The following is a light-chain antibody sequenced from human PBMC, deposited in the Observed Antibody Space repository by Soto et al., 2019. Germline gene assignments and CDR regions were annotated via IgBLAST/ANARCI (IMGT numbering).Light chain of an antibody. Sequence: EIVMTQSPATLSLSPGERATLSCRASQSVSNYLAWYQKKPGQAPRLLIYDASTRATGIPARFSGSGSGTEFTLSSSSLQSEDFAFYYCQQYNNWWTFGQGTRVDIK. CDR3: QQYNNWWT. V-gene: IGKV3-15*01. CDR1: QSVSNY. CDR2: DAS. J-gene: IGKJ1*01.